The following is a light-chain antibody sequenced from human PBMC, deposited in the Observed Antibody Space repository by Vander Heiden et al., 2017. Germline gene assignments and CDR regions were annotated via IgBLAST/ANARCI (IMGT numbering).Light chain of an antibody. CDR3: QSYDNSLKSVV. V-gene: IGLV1-40*01. CDR2: GNF. J-gene: IGLJ2*01. CDR1: SSNIGAGLD. Sequence: QSVLTQPPSVSGAPGQRVTISCTGSSSNIGAGLDIHWYRHLPGTAPKLLIYGNFKRPSGVPDRFSGSKSGTSASLAVTGLQAEDEADYYCQSYDNSLKSVVFGGGTKL.